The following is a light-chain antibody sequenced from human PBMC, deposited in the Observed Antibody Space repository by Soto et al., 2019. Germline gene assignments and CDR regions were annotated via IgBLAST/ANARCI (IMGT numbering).Light chain of an antibody. V-gene: IGKV3-20*01. CDR2: GAS. J-gene: IGKJ5*01. CDR1: ERLSSVY. Sequence: EMVFTQSPCTLSLSPGERATLSCRAIERLSSVYLAWYQQRPGQPPRLLIYGASNRATGIPDRFSGSGSGTDFTLIINRLEPEDVAIYYCQQYGGSPRITFGQGTRLEIK. CDR3: QQYGGSPRIT.